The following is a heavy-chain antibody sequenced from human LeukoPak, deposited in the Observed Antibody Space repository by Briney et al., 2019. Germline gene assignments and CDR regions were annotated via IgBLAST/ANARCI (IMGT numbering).Heavy chain of an antibody. D-gene: IGHD4-17*01. CDR2: ISGSGGST. V-gene: IGHV3-23*01. CDR1: GFTFSSYA. Sequence: PGGSLRLSCAASGFTFSSYAMSWARQAPGKGLEWVSAISGSGGSTYYADSVKGRFTISRDNSKNTLYLQMNSLRAEDTAVYYCAKETQPYGDYPFDYWGQGTLVTVSP. CDR3: AKETQPYGDYPFDY. J-gene: IGHJ4*02.